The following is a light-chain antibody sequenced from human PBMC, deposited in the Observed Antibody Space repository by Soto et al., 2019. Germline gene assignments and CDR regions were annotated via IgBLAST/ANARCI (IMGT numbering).Light chain of an antibody. CDR1: RTLSSW. Sequence: DIQMTQSPSTLSASVGDRVTITCRASRTLSSWLAWYQQKPGKAPKILIYDVSCLESGLPSRFSGSGSGTEFSLTIRRLQPDDFAAYHCQQYNSYPITFGGGTKVEIK. CDR2: DVS. CDR3: QQYNSYPIT. J-gene: IGKJ4*01. V-gene: IGKV1-5*01.